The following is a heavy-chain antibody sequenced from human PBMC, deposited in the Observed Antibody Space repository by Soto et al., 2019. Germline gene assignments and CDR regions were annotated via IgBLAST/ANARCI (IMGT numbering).Heavy chain of an antibody. CDR2: INHSGST. J-gene: IGHJ4*02. CDR1: GGSFSGYY. Sequence: QVQLQQWGAGLLKPSETLSLTCAVYGGSFSGYYWSWIRQPPGKGLEWIGEINHSGSTNYNPSLKGRVTISVDTSKNQFSLKLSSVTGADAAVYYCARGEDYNWGCYRYTRGSPPGENWGQGTLVTVSS. D-gene: IGHD3-16*02. V-gene: IGHV4-34*01. CDR3: ARGEDYNWGCYRYTRGSPPGEN.